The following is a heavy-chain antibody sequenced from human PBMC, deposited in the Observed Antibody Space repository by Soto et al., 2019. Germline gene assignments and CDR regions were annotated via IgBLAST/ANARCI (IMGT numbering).Heavy chain of an antibody. J-gene: IGHJ2*01. CDR3: AKPPGFGSSWSDWYFDL. V-gene: IGHV3-30*18. D-gene: IGHD6-13*01. CDR2: ISYDGSNK. Sequence: QVQLVESGGGVVQPGRSLRLSCAASGFTFNSYGMRWVRQAPGKGLEWVAVISYDGSNKYYADSVKGRFTISRDNSKNTLYLQMNSLRAEDTAVYYCAKPPGFGSSWSDWYFDLWGRGTLVTVSS. CDR1: GFTFNSYG.